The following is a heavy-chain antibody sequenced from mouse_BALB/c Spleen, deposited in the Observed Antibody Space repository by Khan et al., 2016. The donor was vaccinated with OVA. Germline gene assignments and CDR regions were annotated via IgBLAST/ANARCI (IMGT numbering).Heavy chain of an antibody. J-gene: IGHJ4*01. D-gene: IGHD2-10*02. CDR2: IRSKSNNYAT. Sequence: EVQLVESGGGLVQPKGSLKLSCAASGFTFNTYAMNWVRPAPGKGLEWVARIRSKSNNYATYYADSVKDRFIISRDDSQSMLYLQMNNLKTEDTAMYYGVRPYGNYGYYAMDYWGHGTSVTVSS. CDR1: GFTFNTYA. V-gene: IGHV10-1*02. CDR3: VRPYGNYGYYAMDY.